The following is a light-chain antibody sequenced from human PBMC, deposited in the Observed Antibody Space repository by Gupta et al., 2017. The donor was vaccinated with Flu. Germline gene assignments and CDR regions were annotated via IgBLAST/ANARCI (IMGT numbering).Light chain of an antibody. J-gene: IGKJ5*01. CDR2: DAS. CDR1: QDISNY. CDR3: QQYDNL. V-gene: IGKV1-33*01. Sequence: DIQMTQSQSSLSASVGDRVTITCQASQDISNYLNWYQQKPGKAPKLLIYDASNLETGVPSRFSGSGSGTDFTFTISSLQPEDIATYYCQQYDNLFGQGTRLEIK.